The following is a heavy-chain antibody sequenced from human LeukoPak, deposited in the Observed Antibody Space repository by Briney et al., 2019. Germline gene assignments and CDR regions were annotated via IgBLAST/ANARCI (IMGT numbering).Heavy chain of an antibody. CDR3: ARKGLTGGLDY. CDR1: GGSISSYY. J-gene: IGHJ4*02. CDR2: IYYSGST. Sequence: PSETLSLTCTVSGGSISSYYWAWIRQPPGKGLEWIGYIYYSGSTNYNPPLKSRVTISVDTSKKQFSLKLSSVTAADTAVYYCARKGLTGGLDYWGQGTLVTVSS. D-gene: IGHD2-8*02. V-gene: IGHV4-59*01.